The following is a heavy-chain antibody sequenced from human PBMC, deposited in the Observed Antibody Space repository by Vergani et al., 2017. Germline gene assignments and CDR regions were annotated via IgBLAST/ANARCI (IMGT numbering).Heavy chain of an antibody. V-gene: IGHV3-53*05. CDR1: GVTVSSNY. CDR2: IYSGGST. CDR3: AKDLGTSSGGGWFDP. J-gene: IGHJ5*02. D-gene: IGHD6-6*01. Sequence: EVQLVETGGGLIQPGGSLRLSCAASGVTVSSNYMSWVRQAPGKGLEWVSVIYSGGSTYYADSVKGRFTISRDNAKNSLYLQMNSLRAEDTALYYCAKDLGTSSGGGWFDPWGQGTLVTVSS.